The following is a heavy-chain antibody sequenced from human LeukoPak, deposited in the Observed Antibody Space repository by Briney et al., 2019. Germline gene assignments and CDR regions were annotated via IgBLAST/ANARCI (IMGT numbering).Heavy chain of an antibody. V-gene: IGHV5-51*01. D-gene: IGHD3-22*01. CDR1: GYSFTSYW. CDR2: IYPGDSDT. Sequence: GESLKISCKGSGYSFTSYWIGWVRQMPGKGLEWMGIIYPGDSDTRYSPSLQGQVTISADKSISTAYLQWSSLKASDTAMYYCARTDYYDSSGYYYWSDAFDIWGQGTMVTVSS. CDR3: ARTDYYDSSGYYYWSDAFDI. J-gene: IGHJ3*02.